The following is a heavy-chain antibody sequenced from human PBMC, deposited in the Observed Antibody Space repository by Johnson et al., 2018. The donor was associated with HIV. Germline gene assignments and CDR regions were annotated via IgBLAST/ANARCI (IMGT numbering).Heavy chain of an antibody. CDR1: GFTFSDYY. J-gene: IGHJ3*02. CDR3: ARRWIVAARPPENAFDI. Sequence: QVQLVESGGGLVKPGGSLRLSCAASGFTFSDYYMTWIRQAPGKGLAWVSYISSSGGTIYYTDSVKGRFTISRDNAKNSLYLQMNSLRAEDTAVYYCARRWIVAARPPENAFDIWGQGTMVTVSS. CDR2: ISSSGGTI. D-gene: IGHD6-6*01. V-gene: IGHV3-11*01.